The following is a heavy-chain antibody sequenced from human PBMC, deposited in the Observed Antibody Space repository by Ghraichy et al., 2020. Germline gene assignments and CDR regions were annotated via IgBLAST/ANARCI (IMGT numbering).Heavy chain of an antibody. V-gene: IGHV2-26*01. CDR3: ARIASASLPLCFRESKYNWFDP. D-gene: IGHD3-10*01. CDR1: GFSLSNARMG. CDR2: IFSNDEK. J-gene: IGHJ5*02. Sequence: SGPTLVKPTETLTLTCTVSGFSLSNARMGVSWIRQPPGKALEWLAHIFSNDEKSYSTSLKSRLTISKDTSKSQVVLTMTNMDPVDTATYYCARIASASLPLCFRESKYNWFDPWGQGTLVTVSS.